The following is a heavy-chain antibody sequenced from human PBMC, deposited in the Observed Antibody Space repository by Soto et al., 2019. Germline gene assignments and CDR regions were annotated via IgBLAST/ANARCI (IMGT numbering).Heavy chain of an antibody. CDR3: ARDDDRLSTTTTDY. V-gene: IGHV1-18*01. Sequence: ASVKVSCKASGYTFSSFGISWVRQAPGQGLEWVGWISAYDGNTNYAQKLQGRVTLTTDTSTNTIYMQLRSLTSDDTAVYYCARDDDRLSTTTTDYWG. J-gene: IGHJ4*01. CDR2: ISAYDGNT. D-gene: IGHD1-1*01. CDR1: GYTFSSFG.